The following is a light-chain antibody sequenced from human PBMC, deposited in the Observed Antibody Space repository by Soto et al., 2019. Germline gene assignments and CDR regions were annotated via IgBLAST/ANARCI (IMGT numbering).Light chain of an antibody. V-gene: IGKV1-5*03. CDR2: MAS. Sequence: DIQMTQSPSTLSASVGDRVTITCRASQSVSTWLAWYQQKPGKAPQVLISMASTLESGVPSRFSGSGSGTDFTLTISSLQPEDFATYYCLQDYNYPLTFGGGTKVDI. J-gene: IGKJ4*01. CDR1: QSVSTW. CDR3: LQDYNYPLT.